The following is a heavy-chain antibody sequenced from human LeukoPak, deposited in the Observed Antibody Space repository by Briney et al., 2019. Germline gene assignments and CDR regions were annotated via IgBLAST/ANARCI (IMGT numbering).Heavy chain of an antibody. J-gene: IGHJ1*01. CDR3: AKDGTAAADRLAEYFQH. CDR1: GFTFSSYG. D-gene: IGHD6-13*01. V-gene: IGHV3-30*02. CDR2: IRYDGSNK. Sequence: PGGSLRLSCAASGFTFSSYGMHWVRQAPGKGLEWVAFIRYDGSNKYYADSVKGRFTISRDNSKNTLYLQMNSLRAEDTAVYYCAKDGTAAADRLAEYFQHWGQGTLVTVSS.